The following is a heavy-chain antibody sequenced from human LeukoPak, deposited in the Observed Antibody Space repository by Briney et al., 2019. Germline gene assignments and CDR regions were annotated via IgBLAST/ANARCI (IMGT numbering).Heavy chain of an antibody. V-gene: IGHV1-69*04. Sequence: GASVKVSCKASGYTFTSYGISWVRQAPGQGLEWMGRIIPILGIANYAQKFQGRVTITADKSTSTAYMELSSLRSEDTAVYYCARAKSIAAAGYYYYGMDVWGQGTTVTVSS. CDR2: IIPILGIA. D-gene: IGHD6-13*01. CDR1: GYTFTSYG. J-gene: IGHJ6*02. CDR3: ARAKSIAAAGYYYYGMDV.